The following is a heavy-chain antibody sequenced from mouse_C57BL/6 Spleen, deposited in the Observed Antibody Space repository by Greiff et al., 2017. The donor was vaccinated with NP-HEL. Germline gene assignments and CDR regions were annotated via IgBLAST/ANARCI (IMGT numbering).Heavy chain of an antibody. CDR3: ARGEGLDY. Sequence: EVKLMESGPGLVKPSQSLSLTCSVTGYSITSGYYWNWIRQFPGNKLEWMGYISYDGSNNYNPSLKNRISITRDTSKNQFFLKLNSVTTEDTATYYCARGEGLDYWGQGTTLTVSS. CDR2: ISYDGSN. J-gene: IGHJ2*01. V-gene: IGHV3-6*01. CDR1: GYSITSGYY. D-gene: IGHD3-3*01.